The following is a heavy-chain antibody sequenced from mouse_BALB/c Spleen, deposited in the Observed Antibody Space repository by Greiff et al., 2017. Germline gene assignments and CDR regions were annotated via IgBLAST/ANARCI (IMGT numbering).Heavy chain of an antibody. Sequence: EVKVEESGGGLVKPGGSLKLSCAASGFTFSSYAMSWVRQTPEKRLEWVASISSGGSTYYPDSVKGRFTISRDNARNILYLQMSSLRSEDTAMYYCARCDYDVAMDYWGQGTSVTVSS. CDR2: ISSGGST. D-gene: IGHD2-4*01. V-gene: IGHV5-6-5*01. CDR1: GFTFSSYA. J-gene: IGHJ4*01. CDR3: ARCDYDVAMDY.